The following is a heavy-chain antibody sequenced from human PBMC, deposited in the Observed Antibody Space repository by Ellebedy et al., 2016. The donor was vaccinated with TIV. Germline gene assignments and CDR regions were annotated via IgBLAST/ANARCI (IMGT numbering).Heavy chain of an antibody. D-gene: IGHD6-13*01. CDR1: GFTFSSYG. V-gene: IGHV3-30*03. CDR2: ISYDGSNK. Sequence: PGGSLRLSCAASGFTFSSYGMHWVRQAPGKGMEWVAVISYDGSNKYYADSVKGRFTISRDNSKNTLYLQMNSLRVEDTAVYYCAREGVYSSSWYHFGMDVWGHGTTVTVSS. CDR3: AREGVYSSSWYHFGMDV. J-gene: IGHJ6*02.